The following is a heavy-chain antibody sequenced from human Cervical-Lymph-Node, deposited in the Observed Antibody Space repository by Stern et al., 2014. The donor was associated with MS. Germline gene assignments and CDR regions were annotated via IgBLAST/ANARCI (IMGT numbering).Heavy chain of an antibody. CDR1: GGSISNYY. Sequence: QVQLQESGPGLVQPSETLSLTCTVSGGSISNYYWSWIRQPPGKGLEWIGYIYYIGTTNYNPPLKSRVTISVDTSKNQFSLRLSSVSVADTAVYYCARHGDTSFVYWGQGTLVTISS. D-gene: IGHD2-21*02. CDR2: IYYIGTT. CDR3: ARHGDTSFVY. V-gene: IGHV4-59*08. J-gene: IGHJ4*02.